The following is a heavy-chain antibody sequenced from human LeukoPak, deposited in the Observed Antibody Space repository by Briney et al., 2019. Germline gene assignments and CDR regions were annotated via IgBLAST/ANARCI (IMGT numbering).Heavy chain of an antibody. J-gene: IGHJ5*02. V-gene: IGHV4-34*01. CDR3: ARVYCSSTSCYSWFDP. D-gene: IGHD2-2*01. CDR2: INHSGST. CDR1: GGSFSGYY. Sequence: PSETLSLTCAVYGGSFSGYYWSWIRQPPGKGLEWIGEINHSGSTNYNPSLKSRVTISVDTSKNQLSLKLSSVTAADTAVYYCARVYCSSTSCYSWFDPWGQGTPVTVSP.